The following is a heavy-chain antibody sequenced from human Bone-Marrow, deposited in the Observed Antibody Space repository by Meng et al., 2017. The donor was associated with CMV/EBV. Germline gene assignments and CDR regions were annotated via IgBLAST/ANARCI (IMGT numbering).Heavy chain of an antibody. V-gene: IGHV3-11*04. Sequence: SLKISCAASGFTFSDYYMSWIRQAPGKGLEWVSYISSSGSTIYYADSVKGRFTISRDNAKNSLYLQMNSLRAEDTAVYYCARDSGYCSSTSCYSYYYYGMDVWGQGTTVTVSS. D-gene: IGHD2-2*02. CDR3: ARDSGYCSSTSCYSYYYYGMDV. CDR2: ISSSGSTI. CDR1: GFTFSDYY. J-gene: IGHJ6*02.